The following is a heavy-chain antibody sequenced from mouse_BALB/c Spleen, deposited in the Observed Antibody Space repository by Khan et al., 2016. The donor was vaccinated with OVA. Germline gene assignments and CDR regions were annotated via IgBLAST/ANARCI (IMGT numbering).Heavy chain of an antibody. CDR1: GYTFTDYS. V-gene: IGHV9-2-1*01. CDR3: ARRDYGYNWFAY. D-gene: IGHD2-2*01. Sequence: QIQLVQSGPELKKPGETVKISCKASGYTFTDYSMHWVKQAPGKGLKWMGWINTETGEPTYADDFKGRFAFSLETSASAAYLHINNLKNADTATYFCARRDYGYNWFAYWGQGTLVTVSA. CDR2: INTETGEP. J-gene: IGHJ3*01.